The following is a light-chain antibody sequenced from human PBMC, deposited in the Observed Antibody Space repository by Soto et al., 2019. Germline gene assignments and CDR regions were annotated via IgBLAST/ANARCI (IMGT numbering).Light chain of an antibody. V-gene: IGLV2-14*01. CDR2: EVS. Sequence: QSVLTQPASVSGSPGQSITISCTGTSSDVGGYNYVSWYQQHPGKARKLMIYEVSNRPSGVSNRFSGSKSGNTASLTISGLQAEDEADYYCSSYTSSSTLNYVFGTGTKVTVL. CDR3: SSYTSSSTLNYV. J-gene: IGLJ1*01. CDR1: SSDVGGYNY.